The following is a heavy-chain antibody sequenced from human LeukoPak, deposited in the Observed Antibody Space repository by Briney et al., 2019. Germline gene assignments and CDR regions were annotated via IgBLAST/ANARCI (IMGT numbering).Heavy chain of an antibody. Sequence: TSVKVSCKASGYTFTTYGISWVRQAPGQGLEWMGWITTHNGNTYYAQKLQGRVTMTTDTSTTTAYMELRSPRSDDTAIYYCARAVYCSSTSCYNSYMDVWGKGTTVTVSS. D-gene: IGHD2-2*02. V-gene: IGHV1-18*01. CDR2: ITTHNGNT. CDR1: GYTFTTYG. CDR3: ARAVYCSSTSCYNSYMDV. J-gene: IGHJ6*03.